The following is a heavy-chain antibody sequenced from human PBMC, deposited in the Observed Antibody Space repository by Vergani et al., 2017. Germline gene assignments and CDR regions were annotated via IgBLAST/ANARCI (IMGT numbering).Heavy chain of an antibody. CDR1: GFTFDDYA. CDR2: ISWNSGSI. Sequence: EVQLVESGGGLVQPGRSLRLSCAASGFTFDDYAMHWVRQAPGKGLEWVSGISWNSGSIGYADSVKGRFTISRDNAKNSLYLQMNSLRAEYTALYYCAKDGYYGSGYMDFWGKGTTVTVSS. CDR3: AKDGYYGSGYMDF. V-gene: IGHV3-9*01. D-gene: IGHD3-10*01. J-gene: IGHJ6*03.